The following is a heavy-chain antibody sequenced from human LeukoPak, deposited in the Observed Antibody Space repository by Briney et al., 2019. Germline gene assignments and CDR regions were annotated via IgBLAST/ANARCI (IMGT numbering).Heavy chain of an antibody. CDR1: ELTSSTSW. V-gene: IGHV3-7*01. D-gene: IGHD1-7*01. Sequence: PGGSLRLSCAASELTSSTSWMSWVRQAPGKGLEWVAQTKQDGSEKYYVDSVKGRFTTSRDKNSLFLQMNSVRAEDTAVYYCVGWGISGITNRWGQGTLVTVSS. J-gene: IGHJ4*02. CDR3: VGWGISGITNR. CDR2: TKQDGSEK.